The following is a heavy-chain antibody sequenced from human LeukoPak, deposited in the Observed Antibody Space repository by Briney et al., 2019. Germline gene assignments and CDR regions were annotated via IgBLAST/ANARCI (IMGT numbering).Heavy chain of an antibody. CDR1: GFTFSSYW. CDR3: AREGFLTMSQINWFYP. J-gene: IGHJ5*02. D-gene: IGHD3-10*02. V-gene: IGHV3-7*01. Sequence: GGSLRLSCAASGFTFSSYWMSWVRQAPGKGLEWVANIKQDGSEKYYVDSVKGRFTISRDNAKNSLYLQMNSLRAEDTAVYYCAREGFLTMSQINWFYPWGQGTLVTVSS. CDR2: IKQDGSEK.